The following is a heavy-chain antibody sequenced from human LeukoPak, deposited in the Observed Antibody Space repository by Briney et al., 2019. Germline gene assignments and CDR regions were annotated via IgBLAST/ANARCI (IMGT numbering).Heavy chain of an antibody. J-gene: IGHJ6*04. D-gene: IGHD4-23*01. CDR1: GYTFTSYY. Sequence: ASVKISCKASGYTFTSYYMHWVRQAPGQGLEWMGIINPSCGSKRYAQKFQGRVTMTRDTPTSTVYMELSSLRSEDTAVYYCARERLRTTVVTPYYYYGMDVWGEGTTVTVSS. CDR3: ARERLRTTVVTPYYYYGMDV. CDR2: INPSCGSK. V-gene: IGHV1-46*01.